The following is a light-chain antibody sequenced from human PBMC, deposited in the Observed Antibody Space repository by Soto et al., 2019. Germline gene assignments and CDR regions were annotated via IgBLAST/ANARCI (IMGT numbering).Light chain of an antibody. Sequence: DIQITHSPAYMSASVGGRVSLTFLASQDISNFLVWFQQRPGKVPKRLMYSANRLESGVPSRFSGSGSGTEFTLTISSLQPEDFATYYCLQHKSYPRTFGQGTKVDIK. CDR1: QDISNF. CDR2: SAN. J-gene: IGKJ1*01. V-gene: IGKV1-17*03. CDR3: LQHKSYPRT.